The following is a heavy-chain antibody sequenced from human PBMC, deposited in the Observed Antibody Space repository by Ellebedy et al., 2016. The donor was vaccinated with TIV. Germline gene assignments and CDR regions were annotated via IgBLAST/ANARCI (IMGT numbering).Heavy chain of an antibody. CDR1: GFTFSSYA. CDR2: ISGTGIST. V-gene: IGHV3-23*01. Sequence: GGSLRLSCAASGFTFSSYATSWVRQAPGKGLEWVATISGTGISTYYADSVKGRFTISRDNSRNTLYLQMNTLRAEDTALYYCAKDRVVVVHAMGTSDYWGQGTLVAVSS. CDR3: AKDRVVVVHAMGTSDY. D-gene: IGHD2-8*02. J-gene: IGHJ4*02.